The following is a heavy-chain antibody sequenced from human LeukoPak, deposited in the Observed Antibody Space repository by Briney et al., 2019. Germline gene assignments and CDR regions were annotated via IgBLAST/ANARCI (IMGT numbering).Heavy chain of an antibody. J-gene: IGHJ4*02. CDR3: ARDSVDTAMVLES. CDR1: GFTFSDYY. D-gene: IGHD5-18*01. V-gene: IGHV3-11*06. CDR2: ISSSSSYI. Sequence: GGSLRLSCAASGFTFSDYYMSWIRQAPGKGLEWVSSISSSSSYIYYADSVKGRFTISRDNAKNSLYLQMNSLRAEDTAVYYCARDSVDTAMVLESWGQGTPVTVSS.